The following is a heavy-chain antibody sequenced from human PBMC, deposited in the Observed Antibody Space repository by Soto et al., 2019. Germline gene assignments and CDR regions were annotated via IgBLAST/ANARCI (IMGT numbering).Heavy chain of an antibody. CDR3: ARGVYYYGSAPSYYFDY. Sequence: PSETLSLICAVSGGSISSFNWWIWVRQPPGKGLEWIGEIYHSGGTNYKPSLKSRVTISVDKSKNQFSLKLSSVTAADTAVYYCARGVYYYGSAPSYYFDYWGQGTLVTVSS. CDR2: IYHSGGT. V-gene: IGHV4-4*02. CDR1: GGSISSFNW. D-gene: IGHD3-10*01. J-gene: IGHJ4*02.